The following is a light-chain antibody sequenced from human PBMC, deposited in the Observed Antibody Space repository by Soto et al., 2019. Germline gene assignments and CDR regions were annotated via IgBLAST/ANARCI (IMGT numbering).Light chain of an antibody. CDR2: AAS. V-gene: IGKV1-12*01. CDR3: QQVNIFPLT. CDR1: QGISGC. J-gene: IGKJ4*01. Sequence: DIQMTQSPSSVPASVGDRVTISCRASQGISGCVAWYQQKPGKAHKLLIYAASSLQRGVPSRCSGGGSGTDFTLTISSLQPEDCATYYCQQVNIFPLTFGGGTKVEIK.